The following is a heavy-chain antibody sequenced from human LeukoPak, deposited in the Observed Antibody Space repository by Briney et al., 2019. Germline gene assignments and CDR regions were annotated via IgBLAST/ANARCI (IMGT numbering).Heavy chain of an antibody. CDR2: IGGNGGNI. V-gene: IGHV3-23*01. CDR1: GFPFTNHA. Sequence: GGSLRLSCAASGFPFTNHAMSWVRQAPGKGLEWVSSIGGNGGNIYYADSVKGRFTISRDNSKNTLYLQMNSLRVEDTAVYYCAKYRGFGDSYDSWGQGTLVTVSS. CDR3: AKYRGFGDSYDS. J-gene: IGHJ4*02. D-gene: IGHD3-10*01.